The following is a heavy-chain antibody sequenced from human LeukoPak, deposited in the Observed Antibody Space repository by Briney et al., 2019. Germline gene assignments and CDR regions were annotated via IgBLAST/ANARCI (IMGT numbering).Heavy chain of an antibody. Sequence: PSETLSLTCTVSGGSISSGGYYWSWIRQHPGKGLEWIGYIYYSGSTYYNPSLKSRVTISVDTSKNQFSLKLSSVTAADTAVYYCASRDGDYADFDYWGQGTLVTVSS. CDR3: ASRDGDYADFDY. V-gene: IGHV4-31*03. CDR2: IYYSGST. J-gene: IGHJ4*02. D-gene: IGHD4-17*01. CDR1: GGSISSGGYY.